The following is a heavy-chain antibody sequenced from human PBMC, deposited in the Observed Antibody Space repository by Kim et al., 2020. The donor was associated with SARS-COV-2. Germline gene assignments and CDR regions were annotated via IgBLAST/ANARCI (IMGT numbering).Heavy chain of an antibody. J-gene: IGHJ6*02. V-gene: IGHV3-30*18. CDR2: ISYDGSNK. CDR3: AKDRRKAYDYVWGSYRSYYYSGMDV. D-gene: IGHD3-16*02. Sequence: GGSLRLSCAASGFTFSSYGMHWVRQAPGKGLEWVAVISYDGSNKYYADSVKGRFTISRDNSKNTLYLQMNSLRAEDTAVYYCAKDRRKAYDYVWGSYRSYYYSGMDVWGQGTTVTVSS. CDR1: GFTFSSYG.